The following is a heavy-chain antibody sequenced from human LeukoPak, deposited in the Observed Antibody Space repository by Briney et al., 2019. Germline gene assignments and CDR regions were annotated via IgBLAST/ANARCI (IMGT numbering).Heavy chain of an antibody. J-gene: IGHJ4*02. CDR2: IYYSGST. Sequence: SETLSLTCTVSGGSISSYYWSWIRQPPGKGLEWIGYIYYSGSTNYNPSLKSRVTISVDTPKNQFSLKLSSVTAADTAVYYCARAHVGYCSSTSCYDQNFDYWGQGTLVTVSS. CDR3: ARAHVGYCSSTSCYDQNFDY. V-gene: IGHV4-59*01. CDR1: GGSISSYY. D-gene: IGHD2-2*01.